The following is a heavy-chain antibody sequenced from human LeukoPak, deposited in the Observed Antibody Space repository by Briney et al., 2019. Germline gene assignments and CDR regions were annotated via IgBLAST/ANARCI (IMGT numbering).Heavy chain of an antibody. CDR3: ARRLKTVVAEFYFDY. Sequence: SETLSLTCAVYGGSFSGYYWSWIRQPPGKGLEWIGEINHSGSTNYNPSLKSRVTISVDTSKNQFSLKLTSVTAADTAVYYCARRLKTVVAEFYFDYWGQGTLVTVSS. J-gene: IGHJ4*02. D-gene: IGHD3-22*01. V-gene: IGHV4-34*01. CDR2: INHSGST. CDR1: GGSFSGYY.